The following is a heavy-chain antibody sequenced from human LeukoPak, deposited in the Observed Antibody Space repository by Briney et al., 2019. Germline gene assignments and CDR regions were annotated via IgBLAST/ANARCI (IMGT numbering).Heavy chain of an antibody. J-gene: IGHJ4*02. V-gene: IGHV3-53*01. CDR1: GFTVRSNY. CDR2: IYNDGGT. CDR3: AKDDSYGGNSNFDY. D-gene: IGHD2-21*02. Sequence: GGSLRLSCAASGFTVRSNYMSWVRQAPGKGLEWVSIIYNDGGTYYADSVKGRFTISRDNSKNTLFLQMNSLRAEDTAVYYCAKDDSYGGNSNFDYWGQGTLVTVSS.